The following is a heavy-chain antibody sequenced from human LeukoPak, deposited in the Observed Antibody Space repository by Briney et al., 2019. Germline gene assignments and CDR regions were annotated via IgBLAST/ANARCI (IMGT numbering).Heavy chain of an antibody. V-gene: IGHV3-33*01. D-gene: IGHD3-3*01. CDR3: ARKRRFGNYYYYGMDV. CDR1: GFTFSNYG. J-gene: IGHJ6*02. Sequence: GGSLRLSCAASGFTFSNYGMHWVRQTPGKGLEWVAVMWFDGNNKFYADSVKGRFTISRDNSNNTLFLQMSSLRVEDTAVYYCARKRRFGNYYYYGMDVWGQGTTVTVSS. CDR2: MWFDGNNK.